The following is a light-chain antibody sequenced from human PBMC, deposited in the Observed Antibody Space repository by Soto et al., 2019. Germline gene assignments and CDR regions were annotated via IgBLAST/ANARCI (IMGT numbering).Light chain of an antibody. V-gene: IGLV1-40*01. CDR2: GNS. CDR3: QSLRG. CDR1: SSNIGAGYD. Sequence: QSVLTQPPSVSGAPGQRVTISCTGSSSNIGAGYDVHWYQQLPGTAPKLLIYGNSNRPSGVPDRFSGAKSGTSASLAITGVQAGDEAYYYRQSLRGFGGGTKLTVL. J-gene: IGLJ2*01.